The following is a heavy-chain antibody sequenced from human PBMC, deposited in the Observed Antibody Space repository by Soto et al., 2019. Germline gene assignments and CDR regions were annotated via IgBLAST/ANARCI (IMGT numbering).Heavy chain of an antibody. V-gene: IGHV4-30-2*01. Sequence: SETLSLTCTVSGGSINSGGYSWIWIRQPPGKGLEWIGYIYHTGNTFYNPSLQSRVTISVDQSKNQFSLSLGSVTAADTAVYYCARAHYGDYGYGMDVWGQGTTVTVSS. CDR1: GGSINSGGYS. CDR2: IYHTGNT. D-gene: IGHD4-17*01. CDR3: ARAHYGDYGYGMDV. J-gene: IGHJ6*02.